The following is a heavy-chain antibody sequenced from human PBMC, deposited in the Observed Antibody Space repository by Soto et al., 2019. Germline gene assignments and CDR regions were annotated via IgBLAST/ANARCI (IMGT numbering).Heavy chain of an antibody. J-gene: IGHJ4*02. Sequence: QVQLVESGGGVVQPGRSLRLSCAASGFTFSSYGMHWVRQAPGKGLEWVAVIWYDGSNKYYADSVKGRFTISRDNSKNTLYLQMNSLRAEDTAVYSCARDGWQWLVRVLGNFDYWGQGTLVTVSS. D-gene: IGHD6-19*01. CDR2: IWYDGSNK. CDR1: GFTFSSYG. CDR3: ARDGWQWLVRVLGNFDY. V-gene: IGHV3-33*01.